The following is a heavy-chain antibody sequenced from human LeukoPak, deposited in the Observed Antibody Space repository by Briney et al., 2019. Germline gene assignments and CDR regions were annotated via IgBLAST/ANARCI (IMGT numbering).Heavy chain of an antibody. CDR1: CGSISSSSYY. CDR2: IYYSGST. J-gene: IGHJ4*02. D-gene: IGHD4-17*01. CDR3: ARHPDYGDYPYYFDY. Sequence: SETLSLTCTVSCGSISSSSYYWGWIRQPPGKGLEWIGSIYYSGSTYYNPSLKSRVTISVDASKNQFSLKLSSVTAADTAVYYCARHPDYGDYPYYFDYWGQGTLVTVSS. V-gene: IGHV4-39*01.